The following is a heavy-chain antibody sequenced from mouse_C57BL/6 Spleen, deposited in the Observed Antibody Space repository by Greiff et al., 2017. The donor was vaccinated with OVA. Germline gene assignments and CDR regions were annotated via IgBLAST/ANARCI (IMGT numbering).Heavy chain of an antibody. CDR2: IYPGSGNT. J-gene: IGHJ4*01. CDR1: GYTFTDYY. Sequence: VQLQESGAELVRPGASVMLSCKASGYTFTDYYINWVKQRPGQGLEWIARIYPGSGNTYYNEKFKGKATLTAEKSSSTAYMQLSSLTSENSAVYFCARDAMDYWGQGTSVTVSS. V-gene: IGHV1-76*01. CDR3: ARDAMDY.